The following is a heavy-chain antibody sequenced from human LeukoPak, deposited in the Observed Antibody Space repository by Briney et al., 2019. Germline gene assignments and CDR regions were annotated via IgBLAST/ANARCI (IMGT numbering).Heavy chain of an antibody. CDR1: GYTLTELS. CDR3: ATAVFGVVIIPNYFDY. CDR2: FDPEDGET. D-gene: IGHD3-3*01. V-gene: IGHV1-24*01. Sequence: ASVKVSCKVSGYTLTELSMHWLRQAPGKGLEWMGGFDPEDGETIYAQKFQGRVTMTEDTSTDTAYMELSSLRSEDTAVYYCATAVFGVVIIPNYFDYWGQGTLVTVSS. J-gene: IGHJ4*02.